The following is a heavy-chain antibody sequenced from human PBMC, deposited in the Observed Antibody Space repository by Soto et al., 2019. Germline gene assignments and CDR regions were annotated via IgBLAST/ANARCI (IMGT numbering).Heavy chain of an antibody. D-gene: IGHD1-26*01. Sequence: QVQLQQWGAGLLKPSETLSLTCAVYGGSFSGYYWSWIRQPPGKGLEWIGEINHSGSTNYNPSLKSRVTISVDTSKNQFSLKLSSVTAADTAVYYCARSVGEPGHYYYYYMDVWGKGTTVTVSS. V-gene: IGHV4-34*01. CDR2: INHSGST. J-gene: IGHJ6*03. CDR3: ARSVGEPGHYYYYYMDV. CDR1: GGSFSGYY.